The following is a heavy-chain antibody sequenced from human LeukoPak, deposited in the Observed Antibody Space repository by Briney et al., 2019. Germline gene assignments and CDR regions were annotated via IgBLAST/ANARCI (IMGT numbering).Heavy chain of an antibody. J-gene: IGHJ4*02. CDR2: IYYSGST. CDR3: ARHLVMWIAVADPFDY. D-gene: IGHD6-19*01. Sequence: PSETLSLTCTVSGGSISSSSYYWGWIRQPPGKGLEWIGSIYYSGSTYYNPSLKSRVTISVDTSKNQFSLKLSSVTAADTAVYYCARHLVMWIAVADPFDYWGQGTLVTVSS. CDR1: GGSISSSSYY. V-gene: IGHV4-39*01.